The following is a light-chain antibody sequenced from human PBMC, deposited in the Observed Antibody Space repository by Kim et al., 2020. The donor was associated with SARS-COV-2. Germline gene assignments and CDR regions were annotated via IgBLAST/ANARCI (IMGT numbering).Light chain of an antibody. CDR1: SSDIGGYTY. CDR3: CSFASGNTWV. V-gene: IGLV2-14*03. Sequence: GRSISISCTGSSSDIGGYTYVPWYQHHPGKAPKFMIYDVSNRPSGVSNVFSGAKSGDTASLTISGLQAEDEADYYCCSFASGNTWVFGGGTQLTVL. CDR2: DVS. J-gene: IGLJ3*02.